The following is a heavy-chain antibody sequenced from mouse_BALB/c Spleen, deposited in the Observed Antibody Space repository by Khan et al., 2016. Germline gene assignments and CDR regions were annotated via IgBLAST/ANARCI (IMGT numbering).Heavy chain of an antibody. Sequence: EVELVESGGGLVKPGGSLKLSCAASGFTFSSYAMSWVRQTPEKRLEWVASISSGGSTYYPDSVKGRFTISRDNARNILYLQMSSLRSEDTAMYYCAREEVRPDYYAMDYWGQGTSVTVSS. CDR1: GFTFSSYA. D-gene: IGHD2-14*01. J-gene: IGHJ4*01. CDR2: ISSGGST. V-gene: IGHV5-6-5*01. CDR3: AREEVRPDYYAMDY.